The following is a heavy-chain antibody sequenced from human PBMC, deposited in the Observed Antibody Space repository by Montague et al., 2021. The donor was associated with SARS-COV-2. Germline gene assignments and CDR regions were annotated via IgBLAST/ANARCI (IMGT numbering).Heavy chain of an antibody. D-gene: IGHD6-19*01. Sequence: PALVKPTQTLTLTRTFSGFSLSTSGMCVSWIRQPPGKALEWLALIDWXXXKYSSTSLKTRLTISKDTSKNPVVLTMTNMDPVDTATYYCARISAWYSSGWSAFDYWGQGTLVTVSS. CDR1: GFSLSTSGMC. V-gene: IGHV2-70*01. J-gene: IGHJ4*02. CDR3: ARISAWYSSGWSAFDY. CDR2: IDWXXXK.